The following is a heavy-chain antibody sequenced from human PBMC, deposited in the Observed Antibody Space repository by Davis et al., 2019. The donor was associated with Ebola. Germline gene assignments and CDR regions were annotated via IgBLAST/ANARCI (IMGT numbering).Heavy chain of an antibody. CDR1: GGSISSSSYY. CDR3: ARHIHDILTSDFDY. J-gene: IGHJ4*02. Sequence: MPSETLSLTCAVSGGSISSSSYYWGCIRQPPGKGLEWLGSIYYSGSTYYNPSLKSRVTISVDTSKNQFSLKLSTVTAADTAVYYCARHIHDILTSDFDYWGQGTLVTVSS. D-gene: IGHD3-9*01. CDR2: IYYSGST. V-gene: IGHV4-39*01.